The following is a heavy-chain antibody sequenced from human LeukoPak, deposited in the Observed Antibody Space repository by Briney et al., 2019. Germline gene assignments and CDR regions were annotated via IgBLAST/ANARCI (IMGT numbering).Heavy chain of an antibody. CDR2: NIPIFGTA. J-gene: IGHJ1*01. D-gene: IGHD3-22*01. V-gene: IGHV1-69*13. Sequence: ATVKVSCKASGYTFTSYGISWVRQAPGQGLEWMGGNIPIFGTANYAQKFQGRVTITADESTSTAYMELSSLRSEDTAVYYCARGSRSYDSSGYYVLFQHWGQGTLVTVSS. CDR3: ARGSRSYDSSGYYVLFQH. CDR1: GYTFTSYG.